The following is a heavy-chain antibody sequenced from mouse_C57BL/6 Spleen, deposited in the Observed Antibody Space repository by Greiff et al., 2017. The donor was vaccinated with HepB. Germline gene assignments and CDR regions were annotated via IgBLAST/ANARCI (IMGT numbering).Heavy chain of an antibody. D-gene: IGHD2-5*01. J-gene: IGHJ3*01. Sequence: EVQLQQSGAELVRPGASVKLSCTASGFNIKDDYMHWVKQRPEQGLEWIGWIDPENGDTEYASKFQGKATITADTSSNTAYLQLSSLTSEDTAVYYCTLQAGGIVTGTYWGQGTLVTVSA. CDR2: IDPENGDT. CDR3: TLQAGGIVTGTY. V-gene: IGHV14-4*01. CDR1: GFNIKDDY.